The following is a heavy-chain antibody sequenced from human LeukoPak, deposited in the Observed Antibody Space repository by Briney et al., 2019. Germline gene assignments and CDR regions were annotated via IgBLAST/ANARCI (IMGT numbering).Heavy chain of an antibody. J-gene: IGHJ5*02. CDR3: ARARYSRSWYEPFDP. V-gene: IGHV4-59*01. Sequence: SETLSLTCTVSGGSISSYYWSWIRQPPGKGVEWIGYIYYSGSTNYNPSLKSRVTISVDTSKNQFSLKVSSVTAADTAVYYCARARYSRSWYEPFDPWGQGTLVTVSS. CDR1: GGSISSYY. CDR2: IYYSGST. D-gene: IGHD6-13*01.